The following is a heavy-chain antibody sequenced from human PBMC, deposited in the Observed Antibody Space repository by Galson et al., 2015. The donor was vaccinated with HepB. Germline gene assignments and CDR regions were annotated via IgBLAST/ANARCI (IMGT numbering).Heavy chain of an antibody. D-gene: IGHD4-17*01. Sequence: ETLSLTCTVSGYSISSGYYWGWIRQPPGRGLEWIGSIYHSGSSYYNPSLKSRDTISVDTSKNHFSLKLTSVTAADTAVYYCARNRGVTTASSAYFDLWGRGTLVTVSS. CDR2: IYHSGSS. CDR1: GYSISSGYY. J-gene: IGHJ2*01. V-gene: IGHV4-38-2*02. CDR3: ARNRGVTTASSAYFDL.